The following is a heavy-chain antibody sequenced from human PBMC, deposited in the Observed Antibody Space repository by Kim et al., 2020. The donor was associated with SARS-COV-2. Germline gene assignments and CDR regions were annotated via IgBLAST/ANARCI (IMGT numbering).Heavy chain of an antibody. J-gene: IGHJ4*01. Sequence: GGSLRLSCAASGFTFSNYGMNWVRQAPGKGLEWVSYISSNSSTIYYADSVKGRFTISRDNAKNTLYLQMNSLSAEDTAVYYCVGTNYYDSSGYNSLAYWG. V-gene: IGHV3-48*04. CDR2: ISSNSSTI. CDR3: VGTNYYDSSGYNSLAY. CDR1: GFTFSNYG. D-gene: IGHD3-22*01.